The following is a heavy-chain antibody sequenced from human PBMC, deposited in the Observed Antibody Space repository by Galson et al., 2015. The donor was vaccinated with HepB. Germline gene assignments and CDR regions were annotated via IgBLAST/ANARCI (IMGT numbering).Heavy chain of an antibody. CDR2: IIPIFGTA. CDR1: GGTFSSYA. CDR3: ARDLRYYPPLIGVVPAAMIHYYSYGMDV. D-gene: IGHD2-2*01. J-gene: IGHJ6*02. V-gene: IGHV1-69*06. Sequence: SVKVSCKASGGTFSSYAISWVRHAPGQGLEWMGGIIPIFGTANYAQKFQGRVTITPGKSTSTAYMELSSLRSEDTAVYYCARDLRYYPPLIGVVPAAMIHYYSYGMDVWGQETTVTVSS.